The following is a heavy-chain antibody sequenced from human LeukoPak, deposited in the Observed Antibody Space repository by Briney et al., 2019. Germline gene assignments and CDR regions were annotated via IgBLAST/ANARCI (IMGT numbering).Heavy chain of an antibody. J-gene: IGHJ5*02. CDR2: INTNTKNP. CDR1: GYTFTDYA. CDR3: ARRSEHSSGYRPTFDP. D-gene: IGHD3-22*01. V-gene: IGHV7-4-1*02. Sequence: ASVTVSCKASGYTFTDYAMNWVRQAPGQGLEWMGWINTNTKNPTYAQGFTGRFVFSLDTSVSTVYLQISSLKAEDTAVYYCARRSEHSSGYRPTFDPWGQGTLVTVSS.